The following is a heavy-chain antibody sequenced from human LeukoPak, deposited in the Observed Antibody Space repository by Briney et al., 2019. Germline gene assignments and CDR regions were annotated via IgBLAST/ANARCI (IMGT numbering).Heavy chain of an antibody. V-gene: IGHV3-23*01. CDR2: LSVSGYNT. CDR3: ANDPPGTSYFDQ. D-gene: IGHD2-2*01. J-gene: IGHJ4*02. Sequence: GGSLRLSCAASGFTFSSRALSWGRHAPGKGLECGSSLSVSGYNTYYAESVKGRFTIASDNSKNTVYRQMISLRAGATDLYYSANDPPGTSYFDQWGQGTLVPVFS. CDR1: GFTFSSRA.